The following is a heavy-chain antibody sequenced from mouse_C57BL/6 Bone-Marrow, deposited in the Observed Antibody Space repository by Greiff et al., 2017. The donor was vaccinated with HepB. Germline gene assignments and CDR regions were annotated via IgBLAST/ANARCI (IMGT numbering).Heavy chain of an antibody. D-gene: IGHD2-5*01. CDR2: IDPENGAT. J-gene: IGHJ4*01. CDR3: TTSYSNNYYAMDY. Sequence: VQLQQSGAELVRPGASVKLSCTASGFTFTDDYMHWVKQRPEQGLEWIGWIDPENGATEYASKFQGKATITADTSSNTAYLQLSSLTSEDTAVYYCTTSYSNNYYAMDYGGRGTAVTVTA. V-gene: IGHV14-4*01. CDR1: GFTFTDDY.